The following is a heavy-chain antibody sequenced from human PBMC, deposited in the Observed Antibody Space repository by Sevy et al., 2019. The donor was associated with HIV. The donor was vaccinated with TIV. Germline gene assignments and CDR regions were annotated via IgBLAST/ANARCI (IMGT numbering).Heavy chain of an antibody. CDR3: ARQAPLLSDY. Sequence: SETLSLTCTVSGGSISSSSYYWGWIRQPPGKGLEWIGSIYYSGSTYYNPSLKSRVTISVDTSKNQFSLKLSSVTAADTAVYYCARQAPLLSDYWGQGPLVTVSS. V-gene: IGHV4-39*01. CDR1: GGSISSSSYY. J-gene: IGHJ4*02. CDR2: IYYSGST.